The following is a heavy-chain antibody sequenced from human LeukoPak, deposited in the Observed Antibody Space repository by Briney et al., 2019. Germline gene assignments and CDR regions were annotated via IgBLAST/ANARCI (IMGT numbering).Heavy chain of an antibody. CDR2: IIPIFGTA. V-gene: IGHV1-69*13. CDR3: ASYCTNGVCYTSYYGMDV. J-gene: IGHJ6*02. D-gene: IGHD2-8*01. CDR1: GGTFSSYA. Sequence: GAPVKVSCKASGGTFSSYAISWVRQAPGQGLEWMGGIIPIFGTANYAQKFQGRVTITADESTSTAYMELSSLRSEDTAVYYCASYCTNGVCYTSYYGMDVWGQGTTVTVSS.